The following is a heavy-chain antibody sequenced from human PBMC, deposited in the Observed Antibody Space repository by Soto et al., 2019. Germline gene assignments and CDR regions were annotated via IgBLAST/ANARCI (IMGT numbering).Heavy chain of an antibody. J-gene: IGHJ4*02. Sequence: GGSLRLSCAASGFTFSSYGMHWVRQAPGKGLEWVAVIWYDGSNKYYADSVKGRFTISRDNPKNTLYLQMNSLRAEDTAVYHCARDKGSSWYTIDYWGQGTLVTVSS. CDR3: ARDKGSSWYTIDY. V-gene: IGHV3-33*01. D-gene: IGHD6-13*01. CDR1: GFTFSSYG. CDR2: IWYDGSNK.